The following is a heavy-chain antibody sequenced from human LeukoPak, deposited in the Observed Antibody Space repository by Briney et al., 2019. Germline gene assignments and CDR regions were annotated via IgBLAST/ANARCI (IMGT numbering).Heavy chain of an antibody. V-gene: IGHV3-48*01. J-gene: IGHJ4*02. Sequence: GGSLRLSCAASGFTFSSYSMNWVRQAPGKGPEWVSYISSSSSTIHYADSVKGRFTISRDNAKNSLYLQMNSLRAEDTAVYYCARERLRYNWNDGTGFDYWGQGTLVTVSS. CDR2: ISSSSSTI. CDR1: GFTFSSYS. CDR3: ARERLRYNWNDGTGFDY. D-gene: IGHD1-1*01.